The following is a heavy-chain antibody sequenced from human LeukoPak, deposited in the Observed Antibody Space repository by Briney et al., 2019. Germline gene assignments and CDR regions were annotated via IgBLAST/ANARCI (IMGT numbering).Heavy chain of an antibody. V-gene: IGHV3-30*03. CDR2: ISYAGDDGSNI. Sequence: PGGSLRLSCAAAGFIFSSHAMHWVRQAPGKGLEWVAVISYAGDDGSNIYYADSVKGRFTISRDNAKNSLYLQMSNLRAEDTAVYFCARGGGLDVWGQGATVTVSS. CDR3: ARGGGLDV. D-gene: IGHD3-16*01. J-gene: IGHJ6*02. CDR1: GFIFSSHA.